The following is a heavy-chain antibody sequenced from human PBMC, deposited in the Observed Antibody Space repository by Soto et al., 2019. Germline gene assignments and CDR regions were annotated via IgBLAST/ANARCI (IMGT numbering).Heavy chain of an antibody. CDR3: ARDRVVPAAIDY. CDR2: IWYDGSKK. J-gene: IGHJ4*02. CDR1: GFTFSSYG. V-gene: IGHV3-33*01. D-gene: IGHD2-2*01. Sequence: QVQLVESGGGVVQPGRSLRLSCAASGFTFSSYGMHWVRQAPGKGLEWVAVIWYDGSKKYYADSVKGRFTISRDNSKNTLYLQMNSLRAEDTAVYYCARDRVVPAAIDYWGQGTLVTVSS.